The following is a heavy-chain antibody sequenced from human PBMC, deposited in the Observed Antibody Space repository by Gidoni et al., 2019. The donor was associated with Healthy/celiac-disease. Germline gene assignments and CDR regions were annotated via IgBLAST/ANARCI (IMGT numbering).Heavy chain of an antibody. V-gene: IGHV3-53*01. J-gene: IGHJ4*02. CDR1: GFTVSSNY. Sequence: EVQLVESGGGVIQPGGSRRLYCAASGFTVSSNYMSWVRQAPGKGLEWVSVIYSGGSTYYADSVKCRFTISRDNSKNTLYLQMNSLRAEDTAVYYCACPYYSSSWYYFDYWGQGTLVTVSS. CDR3: ACPYYSSSWYYFDY. D-gene: IGHD6-13*01. CDR2: IYSGGST.